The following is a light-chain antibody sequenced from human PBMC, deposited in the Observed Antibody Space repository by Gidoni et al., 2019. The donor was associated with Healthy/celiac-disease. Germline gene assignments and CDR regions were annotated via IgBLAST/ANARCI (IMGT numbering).Light chain of an antibody. CDR3: QQRSNWPPMYT. CDR2: DAS. CDR1: QSVSSY. Sequence: ETVLPQSPATLSLSPGERATLSCRASQSVSSYLAWYQQKPGQAPRLLIYDASNRATGIPARFSGSGSGTDFTLTISSLEPEDFAVYYCQQRSNWPPMYTFGQGTKLEIK. V-gene: IGKV3-11*01. J-gene: IGKJ2*01.